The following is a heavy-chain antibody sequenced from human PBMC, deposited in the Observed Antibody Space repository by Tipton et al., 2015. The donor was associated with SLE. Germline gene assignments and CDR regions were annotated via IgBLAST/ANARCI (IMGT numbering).Heavy chain of an antibody. V-gene: IGHV3-73*01. D-gene: IGHD6-6*01. CDR1: GFTFSGAA. CDR2: IRSKANNYAT. J-gene: IGHJ5*02. Sequence: SLRLSCAASGFTFSGAAIHWVRQPSGKGLEWFGHIRSKANNYATAYAASVKGRFTISRDDSKNTAYLQMNSLKTEDTAVYYCTRARSDSRSSRLDPRGQGPLLSVSS. CDR3: TRARSDSRSSRLDP.